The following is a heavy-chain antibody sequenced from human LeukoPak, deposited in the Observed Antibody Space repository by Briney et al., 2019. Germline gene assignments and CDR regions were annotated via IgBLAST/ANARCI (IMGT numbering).Heavy chain of an antibody. D-gene: IGHD6-13*01. CDR2: IHYSGTI. Sequence: PSETLSLTCTVSGGAISGYYWTWIRKPPGKGLEWIGNIHYSGTIYYNPSLKSRVTISIAMSDNQFSLKLTSVTAADTAVYYCARYAAAVGPNWLDPWGQGTLVTVSS. CDR3: ARYAAAVGPNWLDP. J-gene: IGHJ5*02. CDR1: GGAISGYY. V-gene: IGHV4-59*01.